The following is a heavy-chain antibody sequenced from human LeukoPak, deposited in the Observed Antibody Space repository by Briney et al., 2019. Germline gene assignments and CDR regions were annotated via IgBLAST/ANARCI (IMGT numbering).Heavy chain of an antibody. J-gene: IGHJ4*02. CDR3: ARGGRYCSSTSCSPGDY. D-gene: IGHD2-2*01. V-gene: IGHV1-8*02. CDR1: GYTFTGYY. CDR2: INPNSGNT. Sequence: ASVKVSCKASGYTFTGYYMHWVRQAPGQGLEWMGWINPNSGNTGYAQKFQGRVTMTRNTPISTAYMELSSLRSEDTAVYYCARGGRYCSSTSCSPGDYWGQGTLVTVSS.